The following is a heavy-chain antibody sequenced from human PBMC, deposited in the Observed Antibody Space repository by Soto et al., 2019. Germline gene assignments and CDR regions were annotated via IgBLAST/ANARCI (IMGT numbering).Heavy chain of an antibody. V-gene: IGHV3-21*01. CDR1: GFTFSSYS. J-gene: IGHJ3*02. CDR3: ARITVVVPAATQGPILDAFDI. D-gene: IGHD2-2*01. Sequence: GSLRLSCAASGFTFSSYSMNWVRQAPGKGLEWVSSISSSSSYIYYADSVKGRFTISRDNAKNSLYLQMNSLRAEDTAVYYCARITVVVPAATQGPILDAFDIWGQGTMVTVSS. CDR2: ISSSSSYI.